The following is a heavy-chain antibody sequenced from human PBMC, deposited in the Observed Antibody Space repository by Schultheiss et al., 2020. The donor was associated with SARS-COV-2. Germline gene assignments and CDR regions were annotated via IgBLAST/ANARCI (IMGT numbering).Heavy chain of an antibody. CDR2: ISGSGGST. D-gene: IGHD6-13*01. J-gene: IGHJ6*03. CDR1: GFTFSRYD. CDR3: AKRSSSWLNYYYYYMDV. Sequence: GESLKISCAASGFTFSRYDMHWVRQATGRGLEWVSAISGSGGSTYYADSVKGRFTISRDNSKNTLYLQMNSLRAEDTAVYYCAKRSSSWLNYYYYYMDVWGKGTTVTVSS. V-gene: IGHV3-23*01.